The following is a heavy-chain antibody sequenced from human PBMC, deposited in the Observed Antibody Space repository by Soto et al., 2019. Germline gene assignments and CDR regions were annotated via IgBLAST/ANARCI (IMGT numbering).Heavy chain of an antibody. V-gene: IGHV3-15*07. CDR1: GFTFSNAW. D-gene: IGHD1-1*01. CDR3: AGTINYYYYGMDV. J-gene: IGHJ6*02. Sequence: GGSLRLSCAASGFTFSNAWMNWVRQAPGKGLEWVGRIKSKTDGGTTDYAAPVKGRFTISRDDSKNTLYLQMNSLKTEDTAVYYCAGTINYYYYGMDVWGQGTTVTVS. CDR2: IKSKTDGGTT.